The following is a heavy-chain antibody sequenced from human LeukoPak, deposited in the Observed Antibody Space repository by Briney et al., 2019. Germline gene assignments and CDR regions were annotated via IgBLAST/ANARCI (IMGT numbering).Heavy chain of an antibody. D-gene: IGHD2-15*01. V-gene: IGHV1-2*02. J-gene: IGHJ5*02. CDR1: GYTFTGYY. CDR3: ARGPLEYCSGGSCYSGRNWFDP. Sequence: GESLKVSCKASGYTFTGYYMHWVRQAPGQGLEWMGWINPNSGDADSGQKFQGRVTMTRDTSINTVYMTLKRLRYDDTAVYYCARGPLEYCSGGSCYSGRNWFDPWGQGTLVTVSS. CDR2: INPNSGDA.